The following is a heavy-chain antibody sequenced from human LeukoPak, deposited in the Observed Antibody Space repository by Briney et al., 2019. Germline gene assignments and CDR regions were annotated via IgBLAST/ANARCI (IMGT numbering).Heavy chain of an antibody. CDR1: GFTFSNYA. CDR2: ISYDGSNK. V-gene: IGHV3-30-3*01. Sequence: PGRSLRLSCAASGFTFSNYAMNWVRQAPGKGLEWVAVISYDGSNKYYADSVKGRFTISRDNSKNTLYLQMNSLRAEDTAVYYCARATHNYDFWSGYRNEPFDYWGQGTLVTVSS. J-gene: IGHJ4*02. D-gene: IGHD3-3*01. CDR3: ARATHNYDFWSGYRNEPFDY.